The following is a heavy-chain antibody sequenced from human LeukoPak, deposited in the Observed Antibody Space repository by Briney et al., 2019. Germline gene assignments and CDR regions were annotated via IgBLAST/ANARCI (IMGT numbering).Heavy chain of an antibody. D-gene: IGHD7-27*01. CDR3: ARPTGDPTYYFDY. CDR2: IYYSGST. Sequence: SETLSLTCTVSGGSISSSSYYWGWIRQPPGKGLEWIGSIYYSGSTYYNPSPKSRVTISVDTSKNQFSLKLSSVTAADTAMYYCARPTGDPTYYFDYWGQGTLVTVSS. J-gene: IGHJ4*02. CDR1: GGSISSSSYY. V-gene: IGHV4-39*01.